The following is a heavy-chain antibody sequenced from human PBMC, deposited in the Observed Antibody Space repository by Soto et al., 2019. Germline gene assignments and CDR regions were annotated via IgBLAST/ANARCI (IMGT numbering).Heavy chain of an antibody. CDR2: VSYDGSKE. CDR3: AKLPQYDILTGYLNYFDY. V-gene: IGHV3-30*18. CDR1: GFTFNSYG. D-gene: IGHD3-9*01. Sequence: GGSLRLSCAASGFTFNSYGIHWIRQAPGKGLEWVAGVSYDGSKEYYTESVRGRFTISRDNSRNTLDLQMNSLRAEDTAVYYCAKLPQYDILTGYLNYFDYWGQGTLVTVSS. J-gene: IGHJ4*02.